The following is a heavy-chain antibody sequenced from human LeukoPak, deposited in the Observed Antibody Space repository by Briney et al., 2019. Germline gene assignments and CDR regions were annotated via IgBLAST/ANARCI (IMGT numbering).Heavy chain of an antibody. J-gene: IGHJ4*02. V-gene: IGHV3-23*01. CDR3: GKATGTLGN. CDR2: ISGSGGSGGST. Sequence: GGTLRLSCAASGFTFSSYGMSWVRQAPGKGLEWVSTISGSGGSGGSTYYADSVKGRFSISRDNSKNTLYLQMNSLRAEDTAVYYCGKATGTLGNWGQGTPVTVSS. D-gene: IGHD1-1*01. CDR1: GFTFSSYG.